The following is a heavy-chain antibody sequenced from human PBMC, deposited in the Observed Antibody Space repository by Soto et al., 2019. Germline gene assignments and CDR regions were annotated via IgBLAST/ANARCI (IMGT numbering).Heavy chain of an antibody. D-gene: IGHD2-21*02. J-gene: IGHJ2*01. V-gene: IGHV3-30-3*01. CDR2: VSYDGSNK. Sequence: QMQLVESGGGVVQPERSLRLSCAASGFRFNDHAMHWVRQAPGKGLEWVAVVSYDGSNKYYGESVKGRFTISRDNSKTALFLQMNSLRPEDSALYYCARGAYCGGACFPGHISRWYFGLWGRGTLVIVSS. CDR1: GFRFNDHA. CDR3: ARGAYCGGACFPGHISRWYFGL.